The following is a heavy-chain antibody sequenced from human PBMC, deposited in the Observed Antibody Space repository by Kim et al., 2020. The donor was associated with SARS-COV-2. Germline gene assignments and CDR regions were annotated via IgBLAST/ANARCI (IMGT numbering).Heavy chain of an antibody. D-gene: IGHD6-13*01. Sequence: SETLSLTCAVYGGSFSGYYWSWIRQPPGKGLEWIGEINHSGSTNYNPSLKSRVTISVDTSKNQFSLKLSSVTAADTAVYYCARGPYSSSWLSYWGQGTLVTVSS. CDR3: ARGPYSSSWLSY. CDR1: GGSFSGYY. J-gene: IGHJ4*02. V-gene: IGHV4-34*01. CDR2: INHSGST.